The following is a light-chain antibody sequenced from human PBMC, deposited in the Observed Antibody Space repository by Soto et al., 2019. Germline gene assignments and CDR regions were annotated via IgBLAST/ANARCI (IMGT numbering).Light chain of an antibody. CDR2: DVS. V-gene: IGLV2-14*01. CDR3: SSYTSSSTLVV. Sequence: QSVLTQPASVSGSPGQSITISCTGTSSDVGGYNYVSWYQQHPGKAPKLMIYDVSNRPSGVSNRFSGYKSGNTASLTISGLQAEDGADYYCSSYTSSSTLVVFGGGTKVTVL. CDR1: SSDVGGYNY. J-gene: IGLJ2*01.